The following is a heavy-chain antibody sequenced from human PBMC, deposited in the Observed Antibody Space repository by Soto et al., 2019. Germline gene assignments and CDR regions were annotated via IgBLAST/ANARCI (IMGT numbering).Heavy chain of an antibody. CDR1: GFIFRNYW. CDR2: IRQDGSET. CDR3: TRDWDY. J-gene: IGHJ4*02. Sequence: ELQLVESGGGLVQPGGSLRLSCTVSGFIFRNYWMAWARQAPGKGLQWVAVIRQDGSETHYVDSVRGRFTISRDNAKNSRYLDMNSVRADDTAIYYCTRDWDYWGQGILVSVSS. V-gene: IGHV3-7*01.